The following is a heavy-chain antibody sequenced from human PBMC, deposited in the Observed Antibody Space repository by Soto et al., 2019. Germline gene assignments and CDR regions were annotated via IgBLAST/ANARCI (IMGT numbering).Heavy chain of an antibody. CDR3: ARWGGVVTDPTFIGPFDY. CDR1: GGTFSSHA. D-gene: IGHD2-15*01. J-gene: IGHJ4*02. V-gene: IGHV1-69*13. Sequence: SVKVSCKAFGGTFSSHAITWVRQAPGGGLEWMGGIIPNFGTANYAQKFQGRVTITADESTSTVYMELSSLRPDDTAVYYCARWGGVVTDPTFIGPFDYWGQGALVTVSS. CDR2: IIPNFGTA.